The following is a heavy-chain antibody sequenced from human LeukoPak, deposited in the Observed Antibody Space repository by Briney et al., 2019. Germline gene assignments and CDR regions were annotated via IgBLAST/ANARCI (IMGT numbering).Heavy chain of an antibody. CDR3: ASAPRNGYGLGGYYFDY. V-gene: IGHV3-48*01. J-gene: IGHJ4*02. D-gene: IGHD5-12*01. CDR1: GFTFRNYS. CDR2: ISSSSTTI. Sequence: PGGSLRLSCAASGFTFRNYSMNWVRQAPGKGLECISYISSSSTTIYYADSVRGRFTISRDNAKNSLYLQMNSLRAEDTAVYYCASAPRNGYGLGGYYFDYWGQGTLVTVSS.